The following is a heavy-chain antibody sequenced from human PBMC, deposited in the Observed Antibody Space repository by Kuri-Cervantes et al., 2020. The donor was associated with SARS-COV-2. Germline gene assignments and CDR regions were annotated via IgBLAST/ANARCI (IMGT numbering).Heavy chain of an antibody. CDR2: ISGSGGST. Sequence: GESLKISCAASGFTFSSYAMSWVRQAPGKGLEWVPAISGSGGSTYYADSVKGRFTISRDNSKNTLYLQMNSLRAEDTAVYYCAKDLRVVVTAEGLDYWGPGTLVT. CDR1: GFTFSSYA. CDR3: AKDLRVVVTAEGLDY. D-gene: IGHD2-21*02. J-gene: IGHJ4*02. V-gene: IGHV3-23*01.